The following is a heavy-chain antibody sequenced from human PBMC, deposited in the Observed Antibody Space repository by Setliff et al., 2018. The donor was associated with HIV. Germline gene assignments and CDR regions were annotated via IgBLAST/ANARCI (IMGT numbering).Heavy chain of an antibody. D-gene: IGHD1-26*01. CDR3: VRGHYSGTG. J-gene: IGHJ4*02. CDR2: TKQDETEK. Sequence: GGSLRLSCAASGFTFSSYWMGWVRQSPGTGLEWVANTKQDETEKFYVDSVRGRFTISRDNAKNSLYLQMNSLRAEDTAVYYCVRGHYSGTGWGQGTLVTVS. V-gene: IGHV3-7*03. CDR1: GFTFSSYW.